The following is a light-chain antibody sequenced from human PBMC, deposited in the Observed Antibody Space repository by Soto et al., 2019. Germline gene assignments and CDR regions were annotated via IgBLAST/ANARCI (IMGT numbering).Light chain of an antibody. CDR1: RTDVGGYNH. CDR2: DVT. V-gene: IGLV2-14*01. Sequence: QSVLTQPASVSGSPGQSITISCTGTRTDVGGYNHVAWYQQHPDKAPKLIIYDVTDRPSGVSNRFSGSKSGNTASLTISGLQAEDEADYYCSSYTSVSTVVFGGGTKLTVL. J-gene: IGLJ2*01. CDR3: SSYTSVSTVV.